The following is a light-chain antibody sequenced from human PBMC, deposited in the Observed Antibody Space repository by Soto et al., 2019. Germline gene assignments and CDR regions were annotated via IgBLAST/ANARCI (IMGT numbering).Light chain of an antibody. CDR2: DVS. J-gene: IGLJ1*01. Sequence: QSVVTQPASLSGSPGQSITISCTGTSSEVGGYNYVSWYQQHPGKAPKLMIYDVSNRPSGVSNRFSGSKSGNTASLTISGLQAEDEADYYCSSYTSSSTVYVFGTGTKVTVL. CDR3: SSYTSSSTVYV. CDR1: SSEVGGYNY. V-gene: IGLV2-14*01.